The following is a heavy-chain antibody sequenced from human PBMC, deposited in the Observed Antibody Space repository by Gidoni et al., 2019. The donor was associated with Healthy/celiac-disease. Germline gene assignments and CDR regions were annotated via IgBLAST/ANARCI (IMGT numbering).Heavy chain of an antibody. V-gene: IGHV3-30-3*01. Sequence: QVQLVESGGGVVQPGRSLRLSCAASGFTFSSYAMHWVRQAPGKGLEWVAVISYDGSNKYYADSVKGRFTISRDNSKNTLYLQMNSLRAEDTAVYYCARDAMTTVTYFDYWGQGTLVTVSS. J-gene: IGHJ4*02. CDR3: ARDAMTTVTYFDY. CDR1: GFTFSSYA. D-gene: IGHD4-17*01. CDR2: ISYDGSNK.